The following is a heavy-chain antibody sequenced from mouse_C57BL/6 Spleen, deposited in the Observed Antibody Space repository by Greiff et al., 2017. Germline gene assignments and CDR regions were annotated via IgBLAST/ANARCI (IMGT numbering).Heavy chain of an antibody. D-gene: IGHD2-4*01. V-gene: IGHV5-12*01. CDR2: ISNGGGST. J-gene: IGHJ4*01. CDR3: ARRGDYDALDY. Sequence: EVQLVESGGGLVQPGGSLKLSCAASGFTFSDYYMYWVRQTPEKRLEWVAYISNGGGSTYYPDTVKGRFTISRANAKNTLYLQMSRLKSEDTAMYYCARRGDYDALDYWGQGTSVTVSS. CDR1: GFTFSDYY.